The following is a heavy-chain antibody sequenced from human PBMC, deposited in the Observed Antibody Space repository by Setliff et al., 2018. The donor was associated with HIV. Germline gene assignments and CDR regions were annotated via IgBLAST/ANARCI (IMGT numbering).Heavy chain of an antibody. V-gene: IGHV4-39*07. CDR2: IYYSGGT. Sequence: PSETLSLTCTVSGGFISSSSYYWGWIRQPPGKGLEWIGSIYYSGGTYCNPSLKSRVTISVDKSKSQFSLKLSSVTVADTAVYYCARGQHSSTWGALFDYWGQGTLVTVSS. CDR3: ARGQHSSTWGALFDY. D-gene: IGHD6-13*01. CDR1: GGFISSSSYY. J-gene: IGHJ4*02.